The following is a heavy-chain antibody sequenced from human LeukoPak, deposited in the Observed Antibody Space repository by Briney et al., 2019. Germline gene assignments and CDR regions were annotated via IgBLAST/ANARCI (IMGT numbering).Heavy chain of an antibody. CDR1: GGSISSGGYY. V-gene: IGHV4-31*03. Sequence: PSETLSLTCTVSGGSISSGGYYWSWMRQRPGKGLEWIGYIYYSGSTYYNPSLKSRVTISVDTSKNQFSLKLSSVTAAATAVYYCARDGRGSVDYWGQGTLVTVSS. D-gene: IGHD3-10*01. CDR3: ARDGRGSVDY. J-gene: IGHJ4*02. CDR2: IYYSGST.